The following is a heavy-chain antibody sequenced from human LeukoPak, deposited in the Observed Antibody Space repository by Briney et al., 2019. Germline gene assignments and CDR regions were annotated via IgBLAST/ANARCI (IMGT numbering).Heavy chain of an antibody. CDR2: IYSGGRT. J-gene: IGHJ4*02. CDR3: ARQRGLLMYYFDY. D-gene: IGHD1-26*01. CDR1: GFIVSSNY. Sequence: GGSLRLSCAASGFIVSSNYMSWVRQAPGKGLEWVSVIYSGGRTYYADSVKGRFTISRDNSKNTLYLQMNSLRAEDTAVYYCARQRGLLMYYFDYWGQGTLVTVSS. V-gene: IGHV3-66*01.